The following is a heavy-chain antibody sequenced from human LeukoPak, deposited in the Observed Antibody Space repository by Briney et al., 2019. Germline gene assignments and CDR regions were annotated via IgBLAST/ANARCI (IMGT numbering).Heavy chain of an antibody. CDR3: AKAILDMTTVTSFDY. D-gene: IGHD4-17*01. CDR1: GFTFDDYA. CDR2: ISWNSGSI. Sequence: GGSLRLSCAASGFTFDDYAMHWVRQAPGKGLEWVSGISWNSGSIGNADSVKGRFTISRDNAKNSLYLQMNSLRAEDTALYYCAKAILDMTTVTSFDYWGQGTLVTVSS. V-gene: IGHV3-9*01. J-gene: IGHJ4*02.